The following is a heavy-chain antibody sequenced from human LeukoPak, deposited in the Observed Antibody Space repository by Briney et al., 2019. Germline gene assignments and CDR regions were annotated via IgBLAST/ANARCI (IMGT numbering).Heavy chain of an antibody. J-gene: IGHJ4*02. D-gene: IGHD1-26*01. V-gene: IGHV1-69*04. CDR1: GGSFSSYA. CDR3: ARDRPLRSTIVGATTGYFDY. CDR2: IIPILGIA. Sequence: TCTVSGGSFSSYAISWVRQAPGQGLEWMGRIIPILGIANYAQKFQGRVTITADKSTSTAYMELSSLRSEDTAVYYCARDRPLRSTIVGATTGYFDYWGQGTLVTVSS.